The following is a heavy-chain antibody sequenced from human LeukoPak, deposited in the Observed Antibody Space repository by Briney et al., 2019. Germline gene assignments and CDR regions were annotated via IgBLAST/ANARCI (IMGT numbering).Heavy chain of an antibody. CDR3: AKGGQWELLGDYFDY. J-gene: IGHJ4*02. V-gene: IGHV3-30*18. D-gene: IGHD1-26*01. CDR2: ISYDGSNK. CDR1: GFTFSSYG. Sequence: PGRSLRLSCAASGFTFSSYGMHWVRQAPGKGLEWVAVISYDGSNKYYADSVKGRFTISRDNSKNTLYLQMNSLRVEDTAVYYCAKGGQWELLGDYFDYWGQGTLVTVSS.